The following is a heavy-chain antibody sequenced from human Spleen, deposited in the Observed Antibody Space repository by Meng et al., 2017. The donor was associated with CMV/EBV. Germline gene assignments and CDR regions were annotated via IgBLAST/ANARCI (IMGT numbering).Heavy chain of an antibody. CDR3: ARAGPHSGSGI. Sequence: SETLSLTCAVYGGSFSGYYWSWIRQPPGKGLEWIGEINHSGSTNYNPSLKSRVTISRDNAKNSLYLQMNSLRAEDTAVYYCARAGPHSGSGIWGQGTMVTVSS. V-gene: IGHV4-34*01. J-gene: IGHJ3*02. CDR1: GGSFSGYY. CDR2: INHSGST. D-gene: IGHD6-19*01.